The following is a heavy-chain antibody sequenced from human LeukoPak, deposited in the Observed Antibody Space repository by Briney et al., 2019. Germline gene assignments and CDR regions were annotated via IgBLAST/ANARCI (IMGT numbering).Heavy chain of an antibody. D-gene: IGHD3-9*01. CDR1: GGTFSSYA. Sequence: GASVKVSCKASGGTFSSYAISWVRQAPGQGLEWMGGIIAIFGTANYAQKFQGRVTITTDESPSTAYMERSSLRSEDPAVYYCAREWATYYDILTGYYKGGWFDPWGQGTLVTVSS. V-gene: IGHV1-69*05. J-gene: IGHJ5*02. CDR3: AREWATYYDILTGYYKGGWFDP. CDR2: IIAIFGTA.